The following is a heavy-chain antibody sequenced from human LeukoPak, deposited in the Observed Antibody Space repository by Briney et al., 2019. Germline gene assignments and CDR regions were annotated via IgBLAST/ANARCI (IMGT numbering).Heavy chain of an antibody. Sequence: PGGSLRLSCAASGFTFSNYWMHWVRQAPGKGLVWVSRINSDGSSISYADSVKGRVTISRDNAKNTLYLQMNSLRAEDTAVYYCARDRGSYNDYWDQGTLVTVSS. D-gene: IGHD1-26*01. CDR3: ARDRGSYNDY. J-gene: IGHJ4*02. V-gene: IGHV3-74*01. CDR1: GFTFSNYW. CDR2: INSDGSSI.